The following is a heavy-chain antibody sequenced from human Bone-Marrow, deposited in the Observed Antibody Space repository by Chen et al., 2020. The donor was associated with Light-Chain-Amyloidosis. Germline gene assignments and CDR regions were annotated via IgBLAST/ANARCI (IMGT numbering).Heavy chain of an antibody. V-gene: IGHV3-23*01. CDR3: AKDISYDDILPGYPADAFDI. CDR1: GFAFSSYA. CDR2: ISGSGGSR. J-gene: IGHJ3*02. D-gene: IGHD3-9*01. Sequence: GFAFSSYAMSWVRQAPGKGLGWVSTISGSGGSRYYGDSVKGRLTISRDNSKNALFLQMNSLRAEDTAVYYCAKDISYDDILPGYPADAFDIWGQGTMVTVSS.